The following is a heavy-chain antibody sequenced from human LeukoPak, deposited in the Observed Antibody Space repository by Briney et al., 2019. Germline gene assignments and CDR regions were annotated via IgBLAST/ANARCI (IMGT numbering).Heavy chain of an antibody. J-gene: IGHJ5*02. Sequence: SETLSLTCAVSGYSISSGYYWGWIRQPPGKGLEWIGSIYHSGSTYYNPSLKSRVTISVDTSKNQFSLKLSSVTAADTAVYYCARQTPDIVVVPAAIRSGWFDAWGQGTLVTVSS. V-gene: IGHV4-38-2*01. CDR3: ARQTPDIVVVPAAIRSGWFDA. CDR1: GYSISSGYY. CDR2: IYHSGST. D-gene: IGHD2-2*02.